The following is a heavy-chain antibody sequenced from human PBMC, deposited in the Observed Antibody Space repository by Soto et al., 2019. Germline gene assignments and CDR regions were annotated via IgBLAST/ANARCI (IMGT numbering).Heavy chain of an antibody. CDR1: GGSISSYY. D-gene: IGHD6-13*01. CDR3: ARRYSSSFDF. J-gene: IGHJ4*02. CDR2: SFYCGST. Sequence: PSETLSLTCTVSGGSISSYYWSWIRQPPGKGLECIGYSFYCGSTNYHPSLKSRVTISVDTSKNQFSLKLSSVAVADTAVYYCARRYSSSFDFWGQGTLVTVSS. V-gene: IGHV4-59*08.